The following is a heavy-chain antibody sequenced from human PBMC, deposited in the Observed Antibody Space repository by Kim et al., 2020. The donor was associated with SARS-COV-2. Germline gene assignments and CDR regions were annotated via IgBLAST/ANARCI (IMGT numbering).Heavy chain of an antibody. V-gene: IGHV3-23*01. J-gene: IGHJ3*02. CDR3: AKDRPGGDAFDI. Sequence: TYNAASLKGRFTISRDNARNPLYLPMNSLRAGDTALYYCAKDRPGGDAFDIWGQGTTVTVSS. CDR2: T. D-gene: IGHD3-16*01.